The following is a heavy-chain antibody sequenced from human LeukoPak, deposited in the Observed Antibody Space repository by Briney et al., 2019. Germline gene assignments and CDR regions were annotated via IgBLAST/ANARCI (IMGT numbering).Heavy chain of an antibody. CDR2: INHSGST. J-gene: IGHJ4*02. Sequence: SETLSLPSAVDGGSFSSYYWSWIRQPPGKGREWSGEINHSGSTNYNPALKSRVTISVDTSNNQFSLKLSSVTAADTAVYYCARVGGDGYNFQPTYFDYWGQGTLVTVSS. D-gene: IGHD5-24*01. V-gene: IGHV4-34*01. CDR3: ARVGGDGYNFQPTYFDY. CDR1: GGSFSSYY.